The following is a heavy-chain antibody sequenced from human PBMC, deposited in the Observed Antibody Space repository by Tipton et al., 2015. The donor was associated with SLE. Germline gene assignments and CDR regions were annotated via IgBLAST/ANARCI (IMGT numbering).Heavy chain of an antibody. Sequence: TLSLTCTVYGGSFSGYYWSWIRQPPGKGLEWIGEINHSGTTHYNPSLKSRATISLDTSKKQFSLSLTSVTAADTAVYYCARHPEFYDSSSPGDYWGQGTLVTVSS. CDR3: ARHPEFYDSSSPGDY. V-gene: IGHV4-34*01. CDR1: GGSFSGYY. D-gene: IGHD3-22*01. CDR2: INHSGTT. J-gene: IGHJ4*02.